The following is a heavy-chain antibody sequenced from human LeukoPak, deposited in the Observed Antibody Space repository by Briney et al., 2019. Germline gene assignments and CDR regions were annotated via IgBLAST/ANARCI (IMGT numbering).Heavy chain of an antibody. J-gene: IGHJ4*02. D-gene: IGHD6-19*01. CDR3: ARQGSNSSGWYPVDD. V-gene: IGHV1-2*02. CDR2: MNPNSGGT. Sequence: EAAVNVSSTTSGYTFTAYYIHWLRQAPGQGGGRMGWMNPNSGGTKNAQTFQGRVTLTRDRASSTAYLEMSSVTSGETAVYFCARQGSNSSGWYPVDDWGQGTLVTVSS. CDR1: GYTFTAYY.